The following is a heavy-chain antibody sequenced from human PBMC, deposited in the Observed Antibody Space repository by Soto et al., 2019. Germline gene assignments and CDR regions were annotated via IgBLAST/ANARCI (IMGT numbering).Heavy chain of an antibody. J-gene: IGHJ4*02. CDR1: TFTFSNHW. V-gene: IGHV3-7*01. CDR2: INQGGSAK. Sequence: ESGGGLVQPGGSLRLSCAASTFTFSNHWMSWVRQAPGKGLKWVANINQGGSAKYYLDSVKGRFTISRDNAKNSLDLQMNSLRAEDTAVYYCARIYCSTTSCYIDYWGQGTLVTVSS. D-gene: IGHD2-2*02. CDR3: ARIYCSTTSCYIDY.